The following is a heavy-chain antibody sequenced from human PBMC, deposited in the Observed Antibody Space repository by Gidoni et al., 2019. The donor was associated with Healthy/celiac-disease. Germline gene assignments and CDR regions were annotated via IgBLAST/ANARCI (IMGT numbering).Heavy chain of an antibody. CDR3: ARDGPYGDYVFWFDP. CDR2: IWYDGSNK. D-gene: IGHD4-17*01. J-gene: IGHJ5*02. V-gene: IGHV3-33*01. CDR1: GFTFSSYG. Sequence: QVQLVESGGGVVQPGRSLRLSCAASGFTFSSYGMHWVRQAPGKGLECVAVIWYDGSNKYYADSVKGRFTISRDNSKNTLYLQMNSLRAEDTAVYYCARDGPYGDYVFWFDPWGQGTLVTVSS.